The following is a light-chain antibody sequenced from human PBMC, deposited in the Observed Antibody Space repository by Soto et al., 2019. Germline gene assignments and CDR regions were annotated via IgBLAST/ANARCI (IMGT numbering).Light chain of an antibody. V-gene: IGKV1-39*01. CDR2: AAS. CDR3: QQSYSTPPT. CDR1: QSVGNY. J-gene: IGKJ2*01. Sequence: DIQMTQSPLSLSASVGDRITISCRASQSVGNYLNWYQQKPGKAPKLLIYAASSLQSGVPSRFSGSGSGTDFTLTISSLQPEDFAIYYCQQSYSTPPTFGQGTKLEI.